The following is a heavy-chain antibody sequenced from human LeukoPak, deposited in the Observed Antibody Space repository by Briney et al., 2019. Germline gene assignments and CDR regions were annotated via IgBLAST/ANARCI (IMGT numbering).Heavy chain of an antibody. CDR2: TKEDGGEK. Sequence: PGGSLRLSCAASGFTFSTYWMSWVRQAPGKGLEWVANTKEDGGEKYYVYSVKGRLTIARDNAKNSVYLEMNSLRADDTAVYYCARSARLMKGVVEVTALDDWGQGTLVTVSS. CDR1: GFTFSTYW. J-gene: IGHJ4*02. D-gene: IGHD3-3*01. CDR3: ARSARLMKGVVEVTALDD. V-gene: IGHV3-7*01.